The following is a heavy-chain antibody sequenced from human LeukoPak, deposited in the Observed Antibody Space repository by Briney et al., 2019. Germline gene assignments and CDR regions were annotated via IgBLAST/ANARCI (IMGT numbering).Heavy chain of an antibody. Sequence: GASVKVSCKASGYTFTSCYMHWVRQAPGQGLEWMGIINPSGGSTSYAQKFQGRVTMTRDTSTSTVYMELSSLRSEDTAVYYCAREGLTIFGVVITLGEDYYGMDVWGQGTTVTVSS. D-gene: IGHD3-3*01. CDR2: INPSGGST. J-gene: IGHJ6*02. CDR1: GYTFTSCY. CDR3: AREGLTIFGVVITLGEDYYGMDV. V-gene: IGHV1-46*01.